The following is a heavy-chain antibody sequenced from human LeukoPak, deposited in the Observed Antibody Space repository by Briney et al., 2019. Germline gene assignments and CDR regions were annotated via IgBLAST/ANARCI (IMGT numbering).Heavy chain of an antibody. D-gene: IGHD6-19*01. CDR3: ARGRIAVYYYYYYMDV. CDR2: INHSGST. Sequence: KPSETLSLTCAVYGGSFSGYYWSWIRQPPGKGRERIVEINHSGSTNYNPSLKSRVTISVDTSKNQFSLKLSSVTAADTAVYYCARGRIAVYYYYYYMDVWGKGTTVTVSS. CDR1: GGSFSGYY. J-gene: IGHJ6*03. V-gene: IGHV4-34*01.